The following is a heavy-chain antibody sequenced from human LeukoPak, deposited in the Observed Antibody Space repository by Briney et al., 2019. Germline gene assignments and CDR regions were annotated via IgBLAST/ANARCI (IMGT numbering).Heavy chain of an antibody. D-gene: IGHD2-15*01. CDR1: VFTFSSYW. CDR3: ARAPRYCSGSSCYGPRFDY. J-gene: IGHJ4*02. Sequence: PGGSLRLSCAASVFTFSSYWMSCVRQAPGKRLEWVANIKQDGSEKYYVDSVKGRFTISRDNAKNSLYLQMNSLRAEDTAVYYCARAPRYCSGSSCYGPRFDYWGQGTLVTVSS. V-gene: IGHV3-7*03. CDR2: IKQDGSEK.